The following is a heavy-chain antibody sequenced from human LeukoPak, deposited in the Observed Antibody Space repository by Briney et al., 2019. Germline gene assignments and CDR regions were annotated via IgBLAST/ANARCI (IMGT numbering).Heavy chain of an antibody. D-gene: IGHD3-10*01. CDR1: GFSVSSKY. CDR3: AREDHYGSGFDY. V-gene: IGHV3-66*01. J-gene: IGHJ4*02. CDR2: LYSGGTT. Sequence: GGSLRLTCAASGFSVSSKYMSWVRQAPGKGLDWVSVLYSGGTTYYADSVKGRFTISRDNSKNTLYLQMNSLRAEDTAVYYCAREDHYGSGFDYWGQGTLVTVSS.